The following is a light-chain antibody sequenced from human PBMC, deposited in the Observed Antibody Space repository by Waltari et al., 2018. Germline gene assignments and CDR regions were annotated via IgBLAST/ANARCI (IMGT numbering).Light chain of an antibody. CDR1: SSDIGGYNY. J-gene: IGLJ1*01. Sequence: QAALTQPPSVSGSPGQSVTISCTGTSSDIGGYNYVSWYQQHPGKAPKLMIYDVNKRPSGVSDRFSGSKSGNTASLTISGLQAEDEADYYCSSYVKTNTFIFGTGTRLTVL. CDR3: SSYVKTNTFI. V-gene: IGLV2-11*01. CDR2: DVN.